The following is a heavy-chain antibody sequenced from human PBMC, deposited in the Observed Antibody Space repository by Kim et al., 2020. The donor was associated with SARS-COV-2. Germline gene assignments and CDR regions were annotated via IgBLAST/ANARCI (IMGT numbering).Heavy chain of an antibody. D-gene: IGHD3-22*01. Sequence: GESLKISCKGSGYSFTNYWITWVRQIPGKGLEWMGMITPSGSYTTYSPSFQGHVTISVDKSISNAYMQWRSLQASDSAIYYCARHLPGSSTGYHFDSWGQGTLVTVSS. CDR1: GYSFTNYW. CDR3: ARHLPGSSTGYHFDS. CDR2: ITPSGSYT. J-gene: IGHJ4*02. V-gene: IGHV5-10-1*01.